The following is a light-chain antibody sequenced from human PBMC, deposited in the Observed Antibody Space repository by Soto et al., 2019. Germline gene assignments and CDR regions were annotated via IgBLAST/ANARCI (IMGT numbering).Light chain of an antibody. CDR2: GAS. V-gene: IGKV3-20*01. CDR1: QSVSSSY. CDR3: QQYGSSPSMT. Sequence: EIVLTQSPGTLSLSPGERATLSCRASQSVSSSYLAWYQQKPGQAPRLLIYGASSRATGIPDRFSGSGSGTDFTLTIRRLEPEDFAVYYCQQYGSSPSMTFGQGTKVEIK. J-gene: IGKJ1*01.